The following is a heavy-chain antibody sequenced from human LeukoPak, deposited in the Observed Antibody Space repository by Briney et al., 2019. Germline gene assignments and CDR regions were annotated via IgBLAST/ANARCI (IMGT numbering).Heavy chain of an antibody. V-gene: IGHV4-59*12. D-gene: IGHD7-27*01. CDR3: ARVGTSRLNAYYFDY. CDR2: IYYSGST. J-gene: IGHJ4*02. CDR1: GGSISSYY. Sequence: SSETLSLTCTVSGGSISSYYWSWIRQPPGKGLEWIGYIYYSGSTYYNPSLKSRVTISVDRSKNQFSLKLSSVTAADTAVYYCARVGTSRLNAYYFDYWGQGTLVTVSS.